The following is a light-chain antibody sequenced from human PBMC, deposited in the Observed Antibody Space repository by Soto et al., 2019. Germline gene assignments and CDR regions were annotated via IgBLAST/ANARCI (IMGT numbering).Light chain of an antibody. Sequence: DIQLTQSPSFLSASVGDRVTITCRASQGISSFLAWYQQKPGKAPNLLIYVASTLQSGVPSRFSGSGSGTEFTLTISSLQPEDFATYYCQQFNSYPPTFGGGTKVEIK. V-gene: IGKV1-9*01. J-gene: IGKJ4*01. CDR3: QQFNSYPPT. CDR2: VAS. CDR1: QGISSF.